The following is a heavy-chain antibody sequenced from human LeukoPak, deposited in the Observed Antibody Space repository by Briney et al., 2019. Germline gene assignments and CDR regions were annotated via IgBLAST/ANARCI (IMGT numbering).Heavy chain of an antibody. J-gene: IGHJ5*02. CDR2: ISAYNGHT. Sequence: ASVKVSCKASGYTFTNYGIGWVRQAPGQGLEWMGWISAYNGHTNYAQKFQGRATMTTDTSTSTAYMELRSLRSDDTAIYYCARALYSDYYSYLNWFDPWGQGTLVTVSS. CDR3: ARALYSDYYSYLNWFDP. V-gene: IGHV1-18*01. CDR1: GYTFTNYG. D-gene: IGHD5-12*01.